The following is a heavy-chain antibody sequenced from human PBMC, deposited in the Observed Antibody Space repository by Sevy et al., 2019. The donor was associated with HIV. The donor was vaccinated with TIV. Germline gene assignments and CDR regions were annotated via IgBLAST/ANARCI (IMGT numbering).Heavy chain of an antibody. Sequence: GGSLRLSCAASGFTFNDSAMYWVRQAPGKGLEWVSGINWNSGSIGYGDSVKGRFTISRDNAKNSLYLQMNSLRVADPAFYYCAKGYDLDYWGQGTLVTVSS. CDR1: GFTFNDSA. D-gene: IGHD3-16*01. V-gene: IGHV3-9*01. J-gene: IGHJ4*02. CDR2: INWNSGSI. CDR3: AKGYDLDY.